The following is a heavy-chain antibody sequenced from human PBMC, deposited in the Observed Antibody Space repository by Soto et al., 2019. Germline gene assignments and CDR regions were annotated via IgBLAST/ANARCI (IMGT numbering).Heavy chain of an antibody. V-gene: IGHV4-34*01. J-gene: IGHJ4*02. CDR2: INHSGST. CDR1: GGSFSGYY. D-gene: IGHD6-13*01. Sequence: SETLSLTCAVYGGSFSGYYWSWIRQPPGKGLEWIGEINHSGSTNYNPSLKSRVTISVDTSKNQFSLKLSSVTAADTAVYYCARQGLYSSSWYLYWGQGTLVTVSS. CDR3: ARQGLYSSSWYLY.